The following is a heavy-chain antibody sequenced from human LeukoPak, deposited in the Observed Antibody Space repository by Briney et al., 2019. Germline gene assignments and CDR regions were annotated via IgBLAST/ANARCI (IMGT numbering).Heavy chain of an antibody. D-gene: IGHD6-6*01. V-gene: IGHV1-2*02. CDR1: GYTFTGCF. CDR2: MSPNSGGT. CDR3: SREDNSSSGRLYDN. J-gene: IGHJ4*02. Sequence: VGSVTVSCKASGYTFTGCFMHWVRQAPGQGVEGMGWMSPNSGGTIYAQTFEGRVTITRGRSINTAYMELGRLTSGETAVYLASREDNSSSGRLYDNWGPGTLVAVSS.